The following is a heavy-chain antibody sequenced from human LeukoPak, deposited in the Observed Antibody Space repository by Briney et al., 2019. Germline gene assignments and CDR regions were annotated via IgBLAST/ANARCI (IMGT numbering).Heavy chain of an antibody. Sequence: GGSLRLSCAASGFTVSSNYMSWVRQAPGKGLQWVSQISGTGGATWYAGFARDRFTISGDNSKKTLYLQMSGLRVEDTAMYYCVKDPRDTYGTNWFVSWGQGTLLIVSS. CDR1: GFTVSSNY. J-gene: IGHJ5*01. V-gene: IGHV3-53*01. D-gene: IGHD2-21*01. CDR3: VKDPRDTYGTNWFVS. CDR2: ISGTGGAT.